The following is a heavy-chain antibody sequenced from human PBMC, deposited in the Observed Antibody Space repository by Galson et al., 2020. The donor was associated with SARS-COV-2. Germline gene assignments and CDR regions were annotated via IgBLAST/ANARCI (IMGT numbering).Heavy chain of an antibody. Sequence: GGSLRLSCSASGFTFRSFAMYWVRQAPGKGLEYVSVISSNGVTTYYADSVKDRFAISRDNFKNTLSLQMNSLRPEDTAVYYCVKEGGNSGSEIEMATVIPYYFDDWGQGTLVTVSS. CDR2: ISSNGVTT. J-gene: IGHJ4*02. D-gene: IGHD4-4*01. CDR3: VKEGGNSGSEIEMATVIPYYFDD. CDR1: GFTFRSFA. V-gene: IGHV3-64D*06.